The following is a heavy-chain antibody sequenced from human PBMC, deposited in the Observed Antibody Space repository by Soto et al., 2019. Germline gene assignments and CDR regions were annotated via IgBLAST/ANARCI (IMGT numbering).Heavy chain of an antibody. D-gene: IGHD5-18*01. CDR3: ARHGYNYGGGYFDY. J-gene: IGHJ4*02. CDR1: GVTVSSNY. CDR2: IYSGGST. Sequence: EVQLVESGGGLVQPGGSLRLSCAASGVTVSSNYMSWVRQALGKGLEWVSVIYSGGSTYYADSVKGRFTISRDNSKNTLYLQMNSLRAEDTAVYYCARHGYNYGGGYFDYWGQGTLVTVSS. V-gene: IGHV3-66*04.